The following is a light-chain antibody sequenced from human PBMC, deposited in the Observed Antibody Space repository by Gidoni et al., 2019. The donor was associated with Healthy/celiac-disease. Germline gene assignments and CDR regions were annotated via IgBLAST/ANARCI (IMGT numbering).Light chain of an antibody. V-gene: IGLV3-21*02. Sequence: SSVLTQPPSVSVAPGQTARSTCGGNNIGSKSVHWYQQKTGQAPVLVVYDDSDRPSGIPVRFSGSNSGNTATLTISRVEAGDEDDYYCQVWDRSSDHVVFGGGTKLTVL. J-gene: IGLJ2*01. CDR2: DDS. CDR3: QVWDRSSDHVV. CDR1: NIGSKS.